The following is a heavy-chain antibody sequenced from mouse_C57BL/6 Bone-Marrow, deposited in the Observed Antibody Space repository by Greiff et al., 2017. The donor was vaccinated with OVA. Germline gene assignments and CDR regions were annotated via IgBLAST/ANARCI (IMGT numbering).Heavy chain of an antibody. V-gene: IGHV1-4*01. CDR2: INPSSGYT. D-gene: IGHD2-12*01. Sequence: VQLQEPGAELARPGASVKMSCKASGYTFTSYSMHWVKQRPGQGLEWIGYINPSSGYTKSNQKFKDKATLTVDKSSSTAYMQLSSLTSEDSAVYYCARLRLGYFDVWGKGTTVTVSS. CDR1: GYTFTSYS. J-gene: IGHJ1*03. CDR3: ARLRLGYFDV.